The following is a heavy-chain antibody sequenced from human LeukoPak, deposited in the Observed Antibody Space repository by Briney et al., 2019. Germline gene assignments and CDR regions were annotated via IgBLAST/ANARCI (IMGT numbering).Heavy chain of an antibody. CDR3: AKVLPRRAYYDSGGYPDS. V-gene: IGHV3-23*01. CDR1: GFTFSSYA. J-gene: IGHJ4*02. CDR2: ISGSGGST. D-gene: IGHD3-22*01. Sequence: PGGSLRLSCAASGFTFSSYAMSWVRQAPGKGLEWVSAISGSGGSTYYADSVRGRFTISRDNSKNTLYLQMNSLRAEDTAVYYCAKVLPRRAYYDSGGYPDSWGQGTLVTVSS.